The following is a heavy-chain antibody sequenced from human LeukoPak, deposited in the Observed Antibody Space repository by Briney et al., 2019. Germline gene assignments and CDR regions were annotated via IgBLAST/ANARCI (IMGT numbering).Heavy chain of an antibody. CDR1: GYTFTSYY. D-gene: IGHD6-13*01. V-gene: IGHV1-46*01. J-gene: IGHJ5*02. CDR3: ARDLAIAAAGSPDNWFDP. CDR2: INPSGGST. Sequence: ASVKVSCKAPGYTFTSYYMHWVRQAPGQGLEWMGIINPSGGSTSYAQKFQGRVTMTRDMSTSTVYMELSSLRSEDTAVYYCARDLAIAAAGSPDNWFDPWGQGTLVTVSS.